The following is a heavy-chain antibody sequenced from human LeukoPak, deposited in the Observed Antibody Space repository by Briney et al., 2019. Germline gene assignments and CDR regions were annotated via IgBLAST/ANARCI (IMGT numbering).Heavy chain of an antibody. CDR2: ISSYGNRK. CDR1: GFTFSTHG. CDR3: ANDWYFDY. V-gene: IGHV3-30*18. Sequence: PGGSLRLSCAASGFTFSTHGMHWVRQARGKGLEWVAFISSYGNRKLYAESVKGRFTISRDNSKNTLYLHMDNLGAEDTAVYYCANDWYFDYWGQGTLVTVSS. J-gene: IGHJ4*02.